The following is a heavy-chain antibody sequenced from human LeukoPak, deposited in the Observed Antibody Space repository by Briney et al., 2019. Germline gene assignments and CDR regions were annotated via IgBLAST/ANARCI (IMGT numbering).Heavy chain of an antibody. CDR1: GSTFTGYY. D-gene: IGHD4/OR15-4a*01. V-gene: IGHV1-2*02. CDR2: INPNSGGT. J-gene: IGHJ4*02. CDR3: ARGETMLTYFDY. Sequence: GASVKLSCKASGSTFTGYYIHWGRQAPGQGHEWMAWINPNSGGTNYAQKFQGRVTIARETSISTACIEQSRLRSGDTAVYYCARGETMLTYFDYWGQGNLVTVSS.